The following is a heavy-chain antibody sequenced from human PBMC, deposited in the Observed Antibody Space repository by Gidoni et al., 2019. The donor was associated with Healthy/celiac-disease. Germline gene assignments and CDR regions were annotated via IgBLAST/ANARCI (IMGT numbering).Heavy chain of an antibody. CDR2: IWYDGSNK. D-gene: IGHD3-3*01. V-gene: IGHV3-33*01. J-gene: IGHJ6*02. CDR3: ARDLRSTIFGVVIDYYYGMDV. Sequence: QVPLVESGGGVVQPGRSLSLSCAASGFTSSSYGLHWVRQAPGKGLEWVAVIWYDGSNKYYADSVKGRFTISRDNSKNTLYLQMNSLRAEDTAVYYCARDLRSTIFGVVIDYYYGMDVWGQGTTVTVSS. CDR1: GFTSSSYG.